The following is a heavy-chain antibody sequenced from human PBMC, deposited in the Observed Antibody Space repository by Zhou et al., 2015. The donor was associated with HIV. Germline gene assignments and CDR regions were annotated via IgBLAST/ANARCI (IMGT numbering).Heavy chain of an antibody. Sequence: QVQLVQSGAEVRKPGASVRVSCEASGYTFTSCDINWVRQAAGQGLEWMGWMNPNSHNVDYAQKFQGRVTMTTDTSTSTGYMELRSLRSDDTATYFCARDDSSGYHSFDYWGQGTLVTVS. J-gene: IGHJ4*02. D-gene: IGHD3-22*01. CDR2: MNPNSHNV. V-gene: IGHV1-8*01. CDR3: ARDDSSGYHSFDY. CDR1: GYTFTSCD.